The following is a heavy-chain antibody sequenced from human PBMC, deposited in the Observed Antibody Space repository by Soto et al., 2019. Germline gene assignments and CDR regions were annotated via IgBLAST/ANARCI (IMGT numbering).Heavy chain of an antibody. CDR1: GGTFSSYA. CDR2: IIPIFGTA. V-gene: IGHV1-69*13. J-gene: IGHJ4*02. D-gene: IGHD3-16*02. CDR3: ARGGLRLGELSLYFDY. Sequence: ASVKVSCKASGGTFSSYAISWVRQAPGQGLEWMGGIIPIFGTANYAQKFQGRVTITADESTSTAYMELSSRRSEDTAVYYCARGGLRLGELSLYFDYWGQGTLVTVSS.